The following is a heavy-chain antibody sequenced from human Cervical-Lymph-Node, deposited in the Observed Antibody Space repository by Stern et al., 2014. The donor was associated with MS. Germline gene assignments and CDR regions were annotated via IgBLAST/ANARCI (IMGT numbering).Heavy chain of an antibody. CDR2: ISHSNGDT. CDR1: GYTFTRYG. D-gene: IGHD6-6*01. V-gene: IGHV1-18*01. CDR3: ARDGPTEFVRSSFRF. Sequence: VQLVESGAEVKRSGASVRISCKTSGYTFTRYGIRWVRQAPGQGHEWMGCISHSNGDTNYAQKFQDRVTMTTDTSTTTVYLEVRTLRSDDTAVYYCARDGPTEFVRSSFRFWGQGTLVTVSS. J-gene: IGHJ4*02.